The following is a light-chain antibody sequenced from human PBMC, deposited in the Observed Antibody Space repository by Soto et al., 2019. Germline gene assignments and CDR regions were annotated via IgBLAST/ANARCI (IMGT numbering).Light chain of an antibody. CDR3: QEYKGT. V-gene: IGKV1-5*03. J-gene: IGKJ1*01. Sequence: DLQMTQSPSTLSASVGDRVTITCRASQSISSWLAWYQQKPGKAPKLLIYKASSLESGVPSRFSGTGSGTEFTLTISGLQPEDFATYYCQEYKGTFGRGTKGDIK. CDR1: QSISSW. CDR2: KAS.